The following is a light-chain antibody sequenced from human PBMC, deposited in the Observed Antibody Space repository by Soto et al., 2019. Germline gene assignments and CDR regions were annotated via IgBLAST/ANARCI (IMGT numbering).Light chain of an antibody. CDR3: QRYDIYSP. Sequence: DIQMTQSPSTLSASVGDSVTITCRASQAISSRLAWYQQKPGKAPKLLIYKTSTLEGGVPTRFSGSGSGTEFTLTISSLQPDDLASYYCQRYDIYSPFGGGTKVEIK. CDR1: QAISSR. V-gene: IGKV1-5*03. J-gene: IGKJ4*02. CDR2: KTS.